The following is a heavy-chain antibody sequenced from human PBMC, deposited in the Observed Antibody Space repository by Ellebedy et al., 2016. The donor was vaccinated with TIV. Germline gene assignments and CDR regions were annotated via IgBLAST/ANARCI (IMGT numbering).Heavy chain of an antibody. CDR3: ARSGGWYTPYDY. V-gene: IGHV4-34*01. CDR2: INHSGST. D-gene: IGHD6-19*01. Sequence: MPSETLSLTCAVYGGSFNDYYWTWIRQPPGKGLEWIGEINHSGSTNYNPSLKSRVTISVDTSKSWFSLRLSSVTAADTAVYYCARSGGWYTPYDYWGQGTLVTVSS. CDR1: GGSFNDYY. J-gene: IGHJ4*02.